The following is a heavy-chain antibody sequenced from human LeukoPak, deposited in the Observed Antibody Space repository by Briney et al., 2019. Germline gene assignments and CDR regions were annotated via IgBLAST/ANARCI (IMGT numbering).Heavy chain of an antibody. CDR1: GFTVSSKY. CDR2: IYSGGNT. V-gene: IGHV3-53*01. J-gene: IGHJ4*02. D-gene: IGHD3-10*01. Sequence: PGGSLRLSCAASGFTVSSKYMSWVRQAPGKGLEWVSVIYSGGNTYYADSVKGRFTISRDISKNTLYLQMNSLRAEDAAVYYCARGSYSGSGSYHPPFDYWGQGTLVTVSS. CDR3: ARGSYSGSGSYHPPFDY.